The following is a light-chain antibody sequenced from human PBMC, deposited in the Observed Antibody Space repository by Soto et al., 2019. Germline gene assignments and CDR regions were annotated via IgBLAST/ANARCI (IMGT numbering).Light chain of an antibody. CDR3: CSYAGSYTWV. V-gene: IGLV2-11*01. CDR1: SSDVGGYNY. CDR2: EVS. J-gene: IGLJ3*02. Sequence: QSVLTQPRSVSGSPGQSVTISCTGSSSDVGGYNYVSWYQQHPGKAPKLMIYEVSKRPSGVPDRFSGSKSGNTASLSISGLQAEDEADYHCCSYAGSYTWVFGGGTQLTVL.